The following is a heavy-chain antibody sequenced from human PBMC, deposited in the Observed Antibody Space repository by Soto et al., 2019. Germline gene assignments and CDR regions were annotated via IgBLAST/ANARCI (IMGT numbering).Heavy chain of an antibody. CDR2: IDWADDK. CDR3: ARSLSVAASSGFDF. V-gene: IGHV2-70*13. CDR1: GFSLNTGGIC. Sequence: ASGPTLVNPTETLTLTCTFSGFSLNTGGICVSWIRQPPGKALEWLGLIDWADDKDYRTSLKTRLTISKDSSKNQVVLTMTNMDPVDTATYYCARSLSVAASSGFDFWGQGILVTVSS. D-gene: IGHD2-15*01. J-gene: IGHJ4*02.